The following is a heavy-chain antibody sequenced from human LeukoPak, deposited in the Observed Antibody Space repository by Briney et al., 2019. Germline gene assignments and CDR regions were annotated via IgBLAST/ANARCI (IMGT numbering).Heavy chain of an antibody. D-gene: IGHD3-22*01. CDR3: ARYSNGRVSGHDDSSGYKGWYFDY. CDR2: ISSSGSTI. Sequence: GSLRLSCAASGFTFSDYYMSWIRQAPGKGLEWVSYISSSGSTIYYADSVKGRFTISRDNAKNSLYLQMNSLRAEDTAVYYCARYSNGRVSGHDDSSGYKGWYFDYWGQGTLVTVSS. CDR1: GFTFSDYY. J-gene: IGHJ4*02. V-gene: IGHV3-11*01.